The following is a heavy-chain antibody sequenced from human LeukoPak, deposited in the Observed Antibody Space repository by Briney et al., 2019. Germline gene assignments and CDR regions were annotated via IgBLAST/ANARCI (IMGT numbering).Heavy chain of an antibody. D-gene: IGHD6-19*01. CDR1: GGSISSYY. CDR2: IYYSGNT. CDR3: ARHWGQYSSGRQHFDY. Sequence: SETLSLTCTVSGGSISSYYWSWIRQPPGKGLEWIGYIYYSGNTNYNPSLKSRVTISVDSSKNQFSLKLSSVTAADTAVYYCARHWGQYSSGRQHFDYWGQGTLVSVSS. J-gene: IGHJ4*02. V-gene: IGHV4-59*08.